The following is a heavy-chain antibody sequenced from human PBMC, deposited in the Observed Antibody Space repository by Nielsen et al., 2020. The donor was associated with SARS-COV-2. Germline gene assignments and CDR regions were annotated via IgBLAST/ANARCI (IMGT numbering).Heavy chain of an antibody. D-gene: IGHD3-16*01. CDR3: AKDTYGGAFDI. V-gene: IGHV3-23*01. CDR2: ITGSGGST. CDR1: GFTFSSYA. J-gene: IGHJ3*02. Sequence: GGSLRLSCAASGFTFSSYAMSWVRQAPGKGLEWVSAITGSGGSTYYADSVKGRFTISRDNSKNTLYLQMNSLRAEDTAICYCAKDTYGGAFDIWGQGTMVTVSS.